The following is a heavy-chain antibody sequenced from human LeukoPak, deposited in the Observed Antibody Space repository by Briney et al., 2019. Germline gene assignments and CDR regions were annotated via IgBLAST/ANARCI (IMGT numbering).Heavy chain of an antibody. J-gene: IGHJ6*03. CDR2: IYYSGST. Sequence: PSETLSLTCTVSGGSISSSSYYWGWIRQPPGKGLEWIGYIYYSGSTYYNPSLKSRVTISVDTSKNQFSLKLSSVTAADTAVYYCARVPGVYYYYYYMDVWGKGTMVTVSS. CDR1: GGSISSSSYY. CDR3: ARVPGVYYYYYYMDV. D-gene: IGHD7-27*01. V-gene: IGHV4-30-4*08.